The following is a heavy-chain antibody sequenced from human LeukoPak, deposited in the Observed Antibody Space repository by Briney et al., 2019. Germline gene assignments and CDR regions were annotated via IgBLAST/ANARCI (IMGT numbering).Heavy chain of an antibody. J-gene: IGHJ4*02. CDR3: ARGVYSSIGY. D-gene: IGHD6-13*01. CDR1: GGSISSYY. V-gene: IGHV4-59*01. Sequence: PETLSLTCTVPGGSISSYYWSWIRQPPGKGLEWIGYIYYSGSTNYNPSLKSRVTISVDTSKNQFSLKLSSVTAADTAVYYWARGVYSSIGYWGQGTLVTVSS. CDR2: IYYSGST.